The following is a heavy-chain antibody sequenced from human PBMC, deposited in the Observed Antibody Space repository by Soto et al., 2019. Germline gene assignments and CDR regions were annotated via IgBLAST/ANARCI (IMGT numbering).Heavy chain of an antibody. V-gene: IGHV3-48*03. CDR3: ATLTTVTTLPLYGMDV. CDR2: ISSSGSTI. D-gene: IGHD4-17*01. CDR1: GFTFSSYE. Sequence: ESGGGLVQPGGSLRLSCAASGFTFSSYEMNWVRQAPGKGLEWVSYISSSGSTIYYADSVKGRFTISRDNAKNSLYLQMNSLRAEDTAVYYCATLTTVTTLPLYGMDVWGQGTTVTVSS. J-gene: IGHJ6*02.